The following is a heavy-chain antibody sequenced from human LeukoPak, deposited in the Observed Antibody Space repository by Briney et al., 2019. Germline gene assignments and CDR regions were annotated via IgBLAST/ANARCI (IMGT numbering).Heavy chain of an antibody. CDR1: GGSISSSSYY. J-gene: IGHJ4*02. V-gene: IGHV4-39*07. Sequence: SETLSLTCTVSGGSISSSSYYWGWIRQPPGKGLEWIGSIYYSGSTYYNPSLKSRVTISVDTSKNQFSLKLSSVTAADTAVYYCARRREDPNDYGGNVDYWGQGTLVTVSS. CDR2: IYYSGST. CDR3: ARRREDPNDYGGNVDY. D-gene: IGHD4-23*01.